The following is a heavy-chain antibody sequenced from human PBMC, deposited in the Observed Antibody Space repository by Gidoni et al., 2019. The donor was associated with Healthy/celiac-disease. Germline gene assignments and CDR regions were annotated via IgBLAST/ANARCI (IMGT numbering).Heavy chain of an antibody. J-gene: IGHJ4*02. CDR3: ARVRWGQLLAVDY. Sequence: QVHLQDSGPGLVQPSDPLSLTCALSGYSTSTGYYWGWIRQPPGKGLGWIGSIYHSGSTYYNPSLKSRVTIAVDTSKNQFSLKLSSVTAADTAVYYCARVRWGQLLAVDYWGQGTLVTVSS. D-gene: IGHD6-19*01. CDR2: IYHSGST. V-gene: IGHV4-38-2*01. CDR1: GYSTSTGYY.